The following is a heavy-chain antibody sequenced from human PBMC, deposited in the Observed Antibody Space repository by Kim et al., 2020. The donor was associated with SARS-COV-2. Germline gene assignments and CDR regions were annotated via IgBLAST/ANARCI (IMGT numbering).Heavy chain of an antibody. CDR3: ARPGALAFYSGSYPPDAFDI. D-gene: IGHD1-26*01. CDR1: GYSFTSYW. CDR2: IDPSDSYT. V-gene: IGHV5-10-1*01. J-gene: IGHJ3*02. Sequence: GESLKISCKGSGYSFTSYWISWVRQMPGKGLEWMGRIDPSDSYTNYSPSFQGHVTISTDKSISTAYLQWSSLKASDTAMYYCARPGALAFYSGSYPPDAFDIWGQGTMVTVSS.